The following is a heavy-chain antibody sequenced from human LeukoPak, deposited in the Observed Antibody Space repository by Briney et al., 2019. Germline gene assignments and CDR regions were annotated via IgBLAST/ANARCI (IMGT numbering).Heavy chain of an antibody. J-gene: IGHJ4*02. V-gene: IGHV3-74*01. CDR1: GFTFSSYW. Sequence: GGSLRLSCAASGFTFSSYWMHWVRQAPGKGLVWVSRINSDGSSTTYADPVKGRFTISRDNAKNTLYLQMNSLRAEDTAVYYCARPLPYYYGSGSYLPGDYWGQGTLVTVSS. CDR3: ARPLPYYYGSGSYLPGDY. D-gene: IGHD3-10*01. CDR2: INSDGSST.